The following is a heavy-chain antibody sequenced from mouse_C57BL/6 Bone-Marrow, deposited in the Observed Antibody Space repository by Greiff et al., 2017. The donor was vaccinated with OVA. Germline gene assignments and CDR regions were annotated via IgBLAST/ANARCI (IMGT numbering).Heavy chain of an antibody. Sequence: VQLQQSGTVLARPGASVKMSCKTSGYTFTSYWMHWVKQRPGKGLEWIGAIYPGNSDTSYNQKFKGKAKLTAVTSASTAYMEISSLTNEDSAGYYCTTGTLAWFAYWGQGTLVTVSA. CDR3: TTGTLAWFAY. CDR2: IYPGNSDT. J-gene: IGHJ3*01. D-gene: IGHD4-1*01. CDR1: GYTFTSYW. V-gene: IGHV1-5*01.